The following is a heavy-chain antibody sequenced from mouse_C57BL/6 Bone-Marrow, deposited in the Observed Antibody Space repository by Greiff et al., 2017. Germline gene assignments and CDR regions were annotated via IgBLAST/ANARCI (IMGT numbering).Heavy chain of an antibody. CDR3: SYFDSNYFDV. V-gene: IGHV14-4*01. Sequence: VQLQQSGAELVRPGASVKLSCTASGFNFKDDYIHWVKQRPEQGLEWIGWIDPEIGDTEYDSKFQGKATISSDTSSNTAYLQLSSLTSEDTAVYYCSYFDSNYFDVWGQGTPLTAAS. CDR2: IDPEIGDT. J-gene: IGHJ2*01. D-gene: IGHD2-4*01. CDR1: GFNFKDDY.